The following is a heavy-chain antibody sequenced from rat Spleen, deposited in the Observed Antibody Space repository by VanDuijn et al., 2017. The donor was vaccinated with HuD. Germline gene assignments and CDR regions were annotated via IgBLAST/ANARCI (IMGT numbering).Heavy chain of an antibody. CDR2: ISSGGST. D-gene: IGHD2-2*01. Sequence: QVHLKESGPGLVQSSQTLSLTCTVSGFSLTSNGVSWVRQPPGEGLEWIAAISSGGSTYYNSALKSRLSISRDTSKSQVFLKMNSLQTEDTATYFCTRESLPGYLRDWYFDFWGPGTMVTVSS. CDR3: TRESLPGYLRDWYFDF. V-gene: IGHV2S12*01. J-gene: IGHJ1*01. CDR1: GFSLTSNG.